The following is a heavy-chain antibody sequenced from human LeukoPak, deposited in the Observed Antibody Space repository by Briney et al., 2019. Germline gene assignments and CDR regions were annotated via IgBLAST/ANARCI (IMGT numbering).Heavy chain of an antibody. V-gene: IGHV3-21*01. D-gene: IGHD3-9*01. Sequence: GGSLRLSCAATGFTFNTFNMNWVRQAPGKGLEWVSSITSGGDYIYYADSVKGRFTTSRDNAKNSLSLQLNSLRVEDTAVYYCARGHYDVLAASYKWTPDYWGQGALVTVSS. CDR2: ITSGGDYI. J-gene: IGHJ4*02. CDR3: ARGHYDVLAASYKWTPDY. CDR1: GFTFNTFN.